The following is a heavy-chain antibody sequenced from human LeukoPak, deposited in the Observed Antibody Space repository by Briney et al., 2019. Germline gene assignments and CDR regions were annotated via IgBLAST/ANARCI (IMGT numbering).Heavy chain of an antibody. CDR1: GFNFGITW. CDR3: ASGNSFDY. Sequence: GGSLRLSCAASGFNFGITWMSWALQAPGKGLECVANIKPDGSEIYYVDSVRGRFTVSRDNAKNSLYLQINSLRAEDTAVYFCASGNSFDYWGQGTLVTVSS. V-gene: IGHV3-7*01. CDR2: IKPDGSEI. J-gene: IGHJ4*02.